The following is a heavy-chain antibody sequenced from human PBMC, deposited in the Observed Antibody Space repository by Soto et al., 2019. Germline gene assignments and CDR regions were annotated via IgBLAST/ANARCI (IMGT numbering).Heavy chain of an antibody. CDR3: ARGGVVTATYFQH. Sequence: SETLSLTCAVYGGSFSGYYWSWIRQPPGKGLEWIGEINHSGSTNYNPSLKSRVTISVDTSKNQFSLKLSSVTAADTAVYYCARGGVVTATYFQHWGQGTLVTVSS. CDR2: INHSGST. J-gene: IGHJ1*01. D-gene: IGHD2-21*02. V-gene: IGHV4-34*01. CDR1: GGSFSGYY.